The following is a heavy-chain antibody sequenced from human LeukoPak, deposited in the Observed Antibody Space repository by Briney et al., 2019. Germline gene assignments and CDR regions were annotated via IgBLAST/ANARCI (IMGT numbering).Heavy chain of an antibody. CDR3: ARRRIVGIWSAFDI. D-gene: IGHD1-26*01. J-gene: IGHJ3*02. CDR2: IIPIFGTA. CDR1: GGTFSSYA. V-gene: IGHV1-69*13. Sequence: GASVKVSCKASGGTFSSYAISWVRQAPGQGLEWMGGIIPIFGTANYAQKFQGRVTITADESTSTAYMELSSLRSEDTAVYYCARRRIVGIWSAFDIWGQGTMVTVSS.